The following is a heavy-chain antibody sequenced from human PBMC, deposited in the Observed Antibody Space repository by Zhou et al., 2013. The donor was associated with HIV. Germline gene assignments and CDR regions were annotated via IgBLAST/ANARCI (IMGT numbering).Heavy chain of an antibody. D-gene: IGHD3-9*01. CDR1: GGTFNNYA. Sequence: QVQLVQSGSEVKKPGSSVKVSCRASGGTFNNYAVSWVRQAPGQGLEWMGGIIPVYGATNYVQKFQGRVTITTDESTSTVYMELSSLRSEDTAVYYCARDMALRYSDYYYGMDVWGQGTTVTVS. CDR3: ARDMALRYSDYYYGMDV. CDR2: IIPVYGAT. V-gene: IGHV1-69*05. J-gene: IGHJ6*02.